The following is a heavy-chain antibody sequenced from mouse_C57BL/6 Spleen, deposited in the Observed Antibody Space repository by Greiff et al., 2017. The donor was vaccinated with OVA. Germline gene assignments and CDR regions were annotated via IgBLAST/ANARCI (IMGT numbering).Heavy chain of an antibody. CDR1: GYSITSGYY. Sequence: VQLQQSGPGLVKPSQSLSLTCSVTGYSITSGYYWNWIRQFPGNKLEWMGYISYDGSNNYNPSLKNRISITRDTSKNQFFLKLNSVTTEDTATYYCARIYSNYERYFDVWGTGTTVTVSS. J-gene: IGHJ1*03. CDR3: ARIYSNYERYFDV. D-gene: IGHD2-5*01. V-gene: IGHV3-6*01. CDR2: ISYDGSN.